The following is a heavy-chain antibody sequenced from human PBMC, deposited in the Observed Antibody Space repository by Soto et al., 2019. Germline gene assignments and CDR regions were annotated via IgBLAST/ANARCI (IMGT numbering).Heavy chain of an antibody. D-gene: IGHD6-6*01. CDR2: IDSRGRTL. CDR3: ARQAARNYIDS. V-gene: IGHV3-11*01. J-gene: IGHJ4*02. CDR1: GFTFSDYS. Sequence: GGSLRLSCVASGFTFSDYSMSWIRQAPGKGLEWLAFIDSRGRTLSYADSVRGRFTISRDNAENSVYLQRDSLRADDTAVYYCARQAARNYIDSWGQGNSVTVSS.